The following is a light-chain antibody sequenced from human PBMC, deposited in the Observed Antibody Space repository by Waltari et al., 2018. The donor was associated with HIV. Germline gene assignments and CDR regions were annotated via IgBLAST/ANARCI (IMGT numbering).Light chain of an antibody. Sequence: SAVTQPASVSGLPGQSITISCTGGDSDFGLHNFVSWYQQHPGRVPRLILYDVDSRAPGISDRFSGSRSGPTASLNISRLRAEDEADYYCASFTGDDTLLFGGGTKVTVL. V-gene: IGLV2-14*03. CDR1: DSDFGLHNF. CDR3: ASFTGDDTLL. CDR2: DVD. J-gene: IGLJ3*02.